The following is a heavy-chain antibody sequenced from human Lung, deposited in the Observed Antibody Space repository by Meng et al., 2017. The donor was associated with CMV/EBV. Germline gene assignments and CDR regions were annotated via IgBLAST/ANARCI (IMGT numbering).Heavy chain of an antibody. Sequence: TFNRYTITWVRQAPGQGPEWMGRIVPALGVTNYAQQFQDRVNIIADKSTSTSYMELRSLRSDDTAIYYCAGRREVVVAAYFSYYFDHWGRGALVTVSS. CDR2: IVPALGVT. J-gene: IGHJ4*02. D-gene: IGHD2-15*01. V-gene: IGHV1-69*02. CDR3: AGRREVVVAAYFSYYFDH. CDR1: TFNRYT.